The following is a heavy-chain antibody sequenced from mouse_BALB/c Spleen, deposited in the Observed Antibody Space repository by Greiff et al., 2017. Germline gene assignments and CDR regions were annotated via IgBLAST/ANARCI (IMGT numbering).Heavy chain of an antibody. CDR2: ISYSGST. J-gene: IGHJ2*01. CDR3: ARRGSSPHYFDY. Sequence: EVKVEESGPGLVKPSQSLSLTCTVTGYSITSDYAWNWIRQFPGNKLEWMGYISYSGSTSYNPSLKSRISITRDTSKNQFFLQLNSVTTEDTATYYCARRGSSPHYFDYWGQGTTLTVSS. V-gene: IGHV3-2*02. CDR1: GYSITSDYA.